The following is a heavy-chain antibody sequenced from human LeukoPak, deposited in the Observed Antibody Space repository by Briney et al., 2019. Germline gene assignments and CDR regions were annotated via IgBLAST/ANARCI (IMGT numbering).Heavy chain of an antibody. J-gene: IGHJ4*02. D-gene: IGHD4-17*01. CDR2: FYNSGST. Sequence: SETLSLTCSVSGGSISNYYWSWIRQPAGKGLEWIGRFYNSGSTNCNPSLKSRVTMSVDTSKNQFSLKLSFVTAADTAVYFCTREENYGDHPRTVILDSWGQGVLVTVSS. CDR1: GGSISNYY. CDR3: TREENYGDHPRTVILDS. V-gene: IGHV4-4*07.